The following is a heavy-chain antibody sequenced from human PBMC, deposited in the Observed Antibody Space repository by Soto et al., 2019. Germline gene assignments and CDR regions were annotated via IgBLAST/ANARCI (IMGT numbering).Heavy chain of an antibody. Sequence: SETLSLTCTVSGGSISSYYWSWIRQPPGKGLEWIGYIYYSGSTNYNPSLKSRVTISVDTSKNQFSLKLSSVTAADTAVYYCAGRGSYSDWFDPWGQGTLVTVSS. J-gene: IGHJ5*02. CDR1: GGSISSYY. V-gene: IGHV4-59*01. D-gene: IGHD1-26*01. CDR3: AGRGSYSDWFDP. CDR2: IYYSGST.